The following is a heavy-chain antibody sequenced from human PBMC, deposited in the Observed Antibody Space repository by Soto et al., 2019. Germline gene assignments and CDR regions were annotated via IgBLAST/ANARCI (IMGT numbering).Heavy chain of an antibody. CDR2: IWYDGSNK. D-gene: IGHD6-19*01. Sequence: QVQLVESGGGVVQPGRSLRLSCAASGIIFSDYGIHWVRRAPGKGLGWVAIIWYDGSNKYYADSVKGRFTISRDNSNNTLNLQMNSLRVEDTAIYYCAREGAVAGSQDFWGQGTLVTVSS. V-gene: IGHV3-33*01. J-gene: IGHJ4*02. CDR1: GIIFSDYG. CDR3: AREGAVAGSQDF.